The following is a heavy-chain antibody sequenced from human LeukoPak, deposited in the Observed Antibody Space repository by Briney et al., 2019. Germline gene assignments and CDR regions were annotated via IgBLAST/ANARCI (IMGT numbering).Heavy chain of an antibody. Sequence: SETLSLTCVVSGYSITSSYYWGWIRQPPGEGLEWIGNIYHSGSIYYNPSLKRRVTISVDTSKNQFSLKLSSVTAADTAVYYCARDDGGKDFDYWGQGTLVTVSS. J-gene: IGHJ4*02. V-gene: IGHV4-38-2*02. CDR1: GYSITSSYY. CDR2: IYHSGSI. CDR3: ARDDGGKDFDY. D-gene: IGHD4-23*01.